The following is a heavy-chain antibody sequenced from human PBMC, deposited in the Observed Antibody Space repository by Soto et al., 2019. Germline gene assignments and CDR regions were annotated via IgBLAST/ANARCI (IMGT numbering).Heavy chain of an antibody. CDR3: ARGRAGQRGRDGYKANYYYGMDV. J-gene: IGHJ6*02. CDR2: IYNSGST. Sequence: PSETLSLTCAVSGGYISGGYHSWSWIRQPPGKGLEWIGFIYNSGSTYYNSSLKSRVTISVDRSKNHFFLNLTSVTAADTAVYYCARGRAGQRGRDGYKANYYYGMDVWGQGTTVTVSS. D-gene: IGHD5-12*01. V-gene: IGHV4-30-2*01. CDR1: GGYISGGYHS.